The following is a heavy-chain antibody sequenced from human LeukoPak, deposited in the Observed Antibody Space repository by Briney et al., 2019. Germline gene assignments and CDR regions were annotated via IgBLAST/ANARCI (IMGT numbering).Heavy chain of an antibody. CDR1: GDSMSSGSYY. V-gene: IGHV4-39*07. J-gene: IGHJ5*01. Sequence: SETLSLTCSVSGDSMSSGSYYWGWIRQPPGKGLEWIGSIFYTGSTYYTPSLKSRVTMSLDTSKNQFSLRLTSVTAADTAVYYCARQIAVVEPTDPNWFDSWGQGTLVTVSS. CDR2: IFYTGST. D-gene: IGHD2-21*01. CDR3: ARQIAVVEPTDPNWFDS.